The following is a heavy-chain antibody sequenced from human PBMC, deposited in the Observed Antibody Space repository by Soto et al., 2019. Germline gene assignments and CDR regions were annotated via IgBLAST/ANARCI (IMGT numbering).Heavy chain of an antibody. CDR1: GGSISSYY. CDR2: IDYSGST. Sequence: QVQLQESGPGLVKPSETQSLTCTVSGGSISSYYWSWIRQPPGKGLEWIGYIDYSGSTNYNPSLKSRVTISVDTSKNQFSLKLSSVTAADTAVYYCARHPSGYAWGYYYYYMDVWGKGTTVTVSS. J-gene: IGHJ6*03. V-gene: IGHV4-59*08. CDR3: ARHPSGYAWGYYYYYMDV. D-gene: IGHD5-12*01.